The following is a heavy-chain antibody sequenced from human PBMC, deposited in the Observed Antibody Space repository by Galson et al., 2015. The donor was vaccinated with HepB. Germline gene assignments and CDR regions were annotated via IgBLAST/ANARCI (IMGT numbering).Heavy chain of an antibody. CDR3: AISGDIVVVVAASSRFDY. CDR2: IIPIFGTA. J-gene: IGHJ4*02. V-gene: IGHV1-69*13. CDR1: GGTFRSYA. Sequence: SVKVSCKASGGTFRSYAISWVRQAPGQGLEWMGGIIPIFGTANYAQKFQGGVTITADESTSTTYMELSSLRSENTAVYYCAISGDIVVVVAASSRFDYWGQGTLVTVSS. D-gene: IGHD2-15*01.